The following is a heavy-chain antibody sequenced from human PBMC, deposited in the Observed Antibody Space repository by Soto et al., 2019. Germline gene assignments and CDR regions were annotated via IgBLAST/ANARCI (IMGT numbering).Heavy chain of an antibody. D-gene: IGHD3-16*01. J-gene: IGHJ4*02. V-gene: IGHV3-30*18. CDR1: GITFSRYA. CDR2: VFFDGNYK. Sequence: QVQFMQSGGGVVQPGKSLRLSCATSGITFSRYAMHWVRQAPGKRLESVAVVFFDGNYKNYGDSVKGRFTVSRDNSKNTTYLQMHGLRPEDTAVYYCTKGGTVPFDYWGQGSLVTVSS. CDR3: TKGGTVPFDY.